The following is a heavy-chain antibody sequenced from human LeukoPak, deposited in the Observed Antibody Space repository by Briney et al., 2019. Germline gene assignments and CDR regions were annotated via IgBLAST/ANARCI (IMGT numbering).Heavy chain of an antibody. J-gene: IGHJ4*02. CDR1: GGSISNYY. Sequence: SETLSLTCTVSGGSISNYYWSWIRQPPGKGLEWIGYVYYSGSTNYNPSLKSRVTISVDTSKKQFSLKLSSVTAADTAVYYCARVGGATRFDYWGQGTLVTVSS. D-gene: IGHD5-24*01. V-gene: IGHV4-59*01. CDR3: ARVGGATRFDY. CDR2: VYYSGST.